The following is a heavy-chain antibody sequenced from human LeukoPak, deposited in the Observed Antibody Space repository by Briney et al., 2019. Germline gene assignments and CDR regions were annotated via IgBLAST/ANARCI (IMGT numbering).Heavy chain of an antibody. CDR1: GYSLTSYW. D-gene: IGHD4-11*01. J-gene: IGHJ6*02. CDR2: IYPGDSDT. Sequence: GESLKISCKGSGYSLTSYWIGWVRQMPGKGLEWMGIIYPGDSDTRYSPSFQGQVTISADKSISTAYLQWSSLKASDTAMYYCARVTVSTFYYYYGMDVWGQGTTVTVSS. CDR3: ARVTVSTFYYYYGMDV. V-gene: IGHV5-51*01.